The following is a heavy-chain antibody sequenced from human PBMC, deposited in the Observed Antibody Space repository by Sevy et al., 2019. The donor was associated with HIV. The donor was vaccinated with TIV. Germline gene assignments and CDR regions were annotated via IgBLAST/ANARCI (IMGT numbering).Heavy chain of an antibody. D-gene: IGHD4-17*01. CDR2: ICFDGSNT. J-gene: IGHJ4*02. V-gene: IGHV3-33*01. Sequence: GGSLRLSCAASEFTFSSYGMHWVRQAPGKGLEWVAVICFDGSNTYYADSVKGRFTISRDIAKNTLHLQMNSLRAEDTAVYYCARDLEFYDYGDYGPAFMPDYWGQGTLVTVSS. CDR1: EFTFSSYG. CDR3: ARDLEFYDYGDYGPAFMPDY.